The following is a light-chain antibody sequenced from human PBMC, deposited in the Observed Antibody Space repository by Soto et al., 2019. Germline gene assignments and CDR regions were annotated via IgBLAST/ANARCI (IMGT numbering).Light chain of an antibody. V-gene: IGKV1-5*03. CDR3: QQYNTYST. Sequence: DIQMTQTPSTVSASVCARVTITSRASQTIRNWLAWYQQKPGKAPKVLIYEASTLRGGVPSRFSGSGSGTEFTLTISSLQSDDFATYYCQQYNTYSTFGQGTKVDI. CDR1: QTIRNW. CDR2: EAS. J-gene: IGKJ1*01.